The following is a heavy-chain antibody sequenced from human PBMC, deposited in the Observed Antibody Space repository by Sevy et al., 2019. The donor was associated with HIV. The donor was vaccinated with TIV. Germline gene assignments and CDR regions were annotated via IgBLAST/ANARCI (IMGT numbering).Heavy chain of an antibody. CDR3: ARDCSSTTCLWGLDF. D-gene: IGHD2-2*01. J-gene: IGHJ6*02. CDR1: GFTFSNYW. Sequence: GGSLRLSCAASGFTFSNYWMSWVRQAPGKGLEWVATIKKDGPEKYYVDSVRGRFTMSRDNAKNSLYLQMNSLRVEDTALYYCARDCSSTTCLWGLDFWGQGTTVTVSS. V-gene: IGHV3-7*03. CDR2: IKKDGPEK.